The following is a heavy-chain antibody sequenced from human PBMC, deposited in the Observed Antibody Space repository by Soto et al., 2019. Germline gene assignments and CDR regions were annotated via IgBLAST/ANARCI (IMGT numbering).Heavy chain of an antibody. CDR1: GFAFSSYW. V-gene: IGHV3-7*01. CDR2: IKQDGSEK. D-gene: IGHD5-12*01. Sequence: EVQLVESGGDLVQPGGSLRLSCAASGFAFSSYWMSWVRQAPGKGLEGVANIKQDGSEKYYVDSVKGRFTISRDNAKNSLYLQMNSLRVEDTAVYYCARATSVDAYWGQGTLVTVSS. J-gene: IGHJ4*02. CDR3: ARATSVDAY.